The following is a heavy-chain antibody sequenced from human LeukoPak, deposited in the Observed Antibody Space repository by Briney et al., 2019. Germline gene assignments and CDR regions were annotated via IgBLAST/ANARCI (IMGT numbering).Heavy chain of an antibody. D-gene: IGHD2-15*01. V-gene: IGHV1-8*01. CDR1: GYTFTSYD. CDR2: MNPNSGST. J-gene: IGHJ4*02. CDR3: ARGRVGRTMRY. Sequence: GASVKVSCKASGYTFTSYDINWLRQAAGQGLEWMGWMNPNSGSTGYAQNFQGRVTMTRNTSISTAYMELSSLRSEDTAVYYCARGRVGRTMRYWGQGTLVTVSS.